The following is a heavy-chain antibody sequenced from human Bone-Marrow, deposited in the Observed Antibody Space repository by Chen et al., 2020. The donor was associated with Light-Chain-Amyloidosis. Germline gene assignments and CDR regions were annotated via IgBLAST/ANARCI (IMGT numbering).Heavy chain of an antibody. CDR3: GRGRSEVKGGVVIRAEAFAI. CDR2: IFYGDIP. CDR1: GAPISSSSYY. V-gene: IGHV4-39*07. Sequence: QLQLQESGPGLVEPSETLSLTCTVSGAPISSSSYYWGWIRQSPGKGLEWIGGIFYGDIPYYSPSLKSRVRVSADPSKNQVSLNLPSLTAGNTPIYYGGRGRSEVKGGVVIRAEAFAIWGKGTTVPVSS. J-gene: IGHJ3*02. D-gene: IGHD2-21*01.